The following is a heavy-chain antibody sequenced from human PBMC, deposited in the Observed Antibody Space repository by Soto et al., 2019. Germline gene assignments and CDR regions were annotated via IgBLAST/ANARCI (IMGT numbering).Heavy chain of an antibody. CDR1: GGTFSSYT. Sequence: SVKVSCKASGGTFSSYTISWVRQAPGQGLEWMGRIIPILGIANYAQKFQGRVTITADKSTSTAYMELSSLRSEDTAVYYCARDRRRASLGLGDNWFDPWGQGTLVTVSS. CDR3: ARDRRRASLGLGDNWFDP. CDR2: IIPILGIA. V-gene: IGHV1-69*04. J-gene: IGHJ5*02. D-gene: IGHD3-10*01.